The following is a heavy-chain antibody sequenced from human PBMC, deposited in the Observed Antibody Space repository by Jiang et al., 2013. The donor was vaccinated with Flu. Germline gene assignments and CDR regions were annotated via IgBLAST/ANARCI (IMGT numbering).Heavy chain of an antibody. D-gene: IGHD4-23*01. CDR1: GGSFSGYY. CDR3: ARALRWDAFDI. CDR2: INHSGST. Sequence: LLKPSETLSLTCAVYGGSFSGYYWSWIRQPPGKGLEWIGEINHSGSTNYNPSLKSRVTISVDTSKNQFSLKLSSVTAADTAVYYCARALRWDAFDIWGQGTMVTVSS. J-gene: IGHJ3*02. V-gene: IGHV4-34*01.